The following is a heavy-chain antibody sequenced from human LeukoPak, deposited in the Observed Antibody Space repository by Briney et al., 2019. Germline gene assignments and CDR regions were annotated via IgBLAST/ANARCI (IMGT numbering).Heavy chain of an antibody. CDR3: AKCPPPYSNGWYWFDP. CDR1: GFTFDDYA. Sequence: PGGSLRLSCAASGFTFDDYAMHWVRQAPGKGLEWVSLISWDGGSTYYADSVKGRFTISRDNSKNSLYLEMNSLRVEDTAVYYCAKCPPPYSNGWYWFDPWGQGTQVTVSS. J-gene: IGHJ5*02. V-gene: IGHV3-43D*03. D-gene: IGHD6-19*01. CDR2: ISWDGGST.